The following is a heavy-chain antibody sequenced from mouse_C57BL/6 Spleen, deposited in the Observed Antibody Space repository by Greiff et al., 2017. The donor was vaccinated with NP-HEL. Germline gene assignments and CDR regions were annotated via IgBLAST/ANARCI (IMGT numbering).Heavy chain of an antibody. V-gene: IGHV5-17*01. CDR1: GFTFSDYG. Sequence: EVKLLESGGGLVKPGGSLKLSCAASGFTFSDYGMHWVRQAPEKGLEWVAYISSGSSTIYYADTVKGRFTISRDNAKNTLFLQMTSLRSEDTAMYYCASYDSDEDYWGQGTTLTVSS. CDR2: ISSGSSTI. D-gene: IGHD2-4*01. J-gene: IGHJ2*01. CDR3: ASYDSDEDY.